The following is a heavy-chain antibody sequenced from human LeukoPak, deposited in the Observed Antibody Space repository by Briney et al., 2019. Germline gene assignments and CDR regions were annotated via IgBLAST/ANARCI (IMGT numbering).Heavy chain of an antibody. V-gene: IGHV3-23*01. CDR1: GFTFSSYA. CDR3: AKGYGSGFLEWLVWFDP. Sequence: GGSLRLSCAASGFTFSSYAMSWVRQAPGRGLEWVSAICGGGGSTYYADPAKGRFTIYRDSSKNTLYLQMNSLRAEDRAVHYCAKGYGSGFLEWLVWFDPWGQGTLVTVSS. J-gene: IGHJ5*02. CDR2: ICGGGGST. D-gene: IGHD3-3*01.